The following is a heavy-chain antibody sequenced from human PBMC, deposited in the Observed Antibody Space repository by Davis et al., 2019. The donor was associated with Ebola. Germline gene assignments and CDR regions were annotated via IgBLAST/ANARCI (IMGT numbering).Heavy chain of an antibody. CDR3: AKGRYTVTTGPDY. J-gene: IGHJ4*02. CDR2: ISWNSGSI. CDR1: GFTFDDYA. Sequence: PGGSLRLSCAASGFTFDDYAMHWVRQAPGKGLEWVSGISWNSGSIGYADSVKGRFTISRDNAKNSLYLRMNSLRAEDTALYYCAKGRYTVTTGPDYWGQGTLVTVSS. V-gene: IGHV3-9*01. D-gene: IGHD4-17*01.